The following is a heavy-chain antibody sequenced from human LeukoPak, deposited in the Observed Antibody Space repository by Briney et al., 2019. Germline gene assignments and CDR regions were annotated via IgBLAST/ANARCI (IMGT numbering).Heavy chain of an antibody. CDR1: GGSISSGGYY. D-gene: IGHD3-10*01. CDR3: AREGSYGSGSYPEY. J-gene: IGHJ4*02. CDR2: IYYSGST. Sequence: SETLSLTCTVSGGSISSGGYYWSWIRQHPGKGLEWIGYIYYSGSTYYNPSLKSRVTISVDTPKNQFSLKLSSVTAADTAVYYCAREGSYGSGSYPEYWGQGTLVTVSS. V-gene: IGHV4-31*03.